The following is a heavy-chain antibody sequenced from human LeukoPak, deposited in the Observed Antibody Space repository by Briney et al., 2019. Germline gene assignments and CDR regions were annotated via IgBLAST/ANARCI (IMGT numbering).Heavy chain of an antibody. J-gene: IGHJ5*02. CDR3: GKLSQVATIIIRFDP. V-gene: IGHV3-23*01. CDR2: ISCNKGGT. CDR1: GFTFSHYV. D-gene: IGHD5-12*01. Sequence: GGSLRLSCAASGFTFSHYVMTWVRQAPGKGLEWVSAISCNKGGTYYADSVKGRFTISRDNSKNTLYLQMNSLRAEDTAVYYCGKLSQVATIIIRFDPWGQGTLGTVSS.